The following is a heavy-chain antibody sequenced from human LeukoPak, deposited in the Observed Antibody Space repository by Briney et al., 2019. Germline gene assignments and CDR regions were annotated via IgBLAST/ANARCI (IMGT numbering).Heavy chain of an antibody. CDR1: GYTFTSYG. D-gene: IGHD1-7*01. J-gene: IGHJ4*02. Sequence: ASVKVSCKASGYTFTSYGISWVRQAPGQGLERMGWISAYNGNTNYAQKLQGRVTMTTDTSTSTAYMELRSLRSDDTAVYYCARDTPKAGTTSRVDYWGQGTLVTVSS. CDR2: ISAYNGNT. CDR3: ARDTPKAGTTSRVDY. V-gene: IGHV1-18*01.